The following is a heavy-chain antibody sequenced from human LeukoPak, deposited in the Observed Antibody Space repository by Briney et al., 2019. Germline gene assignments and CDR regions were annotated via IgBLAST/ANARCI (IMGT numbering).Heavy chain of an antibody. CDR2: ISSGTSYI. CDR1: GFTFNTYT. Sequence: GGSLRLSCAASGFTFNTYTMNWVRQAPGKGLEWVSSISSGTSYIYYADSVKGRFTISRDNAKSTLYLQMNSLRAEDTAVYYCARVYSGGSSARYYYYMDVWGKGTTVTVSS. J-gene: IGHJ6*03. V-gene: IGHV3-21*01. CDR3: ARVYSGGSSARYYYYMDV. D-gene: IGHD2-15*01.